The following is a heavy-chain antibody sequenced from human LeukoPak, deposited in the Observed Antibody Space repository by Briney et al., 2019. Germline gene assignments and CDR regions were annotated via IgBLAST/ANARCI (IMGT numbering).Heavy chain of an antibody. CDR1: GGTFSSYA. V-gene: IGHV1-69*05. Sequence: ASVKVSCKASGGTFSSYAISWVRQAPGQGLEWMGRIIPIFGTANYAQKFQGRVTITTDESTSTAYMELSSLRSEDTAVYYCAGSGYYYGGLTDWGQGTLVTVSS. D-gene: IGHD3-22*01. J-gene: IGHJ4*02. CDR3: AGSGYYYGGLTD. CDR2: IIPIFGTA.